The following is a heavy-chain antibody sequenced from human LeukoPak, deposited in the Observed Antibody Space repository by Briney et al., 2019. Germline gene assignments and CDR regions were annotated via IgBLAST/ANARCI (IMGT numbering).Heavy chain of an antibody. CDR2: IWYDGGHE. V-gene: IGHV3-33*01. D-gene: IGHD1-1*01. CDR1: GFTIKSYG. Sequence: PGGSLRLSCEASGFTIKSYGIHWVRQAPGKGLEWAAHIWYDGGHESYGDLVKGRFSVSRDNSKNTVYLQMSSLTVEDTAVYYCARDFRDSASPTYVFKTTWVFDVWGRGSLVHVSS. J-gene: IGHJ2*01. CDR3: ARDFRDSASPTYVFKTTWVFDV.